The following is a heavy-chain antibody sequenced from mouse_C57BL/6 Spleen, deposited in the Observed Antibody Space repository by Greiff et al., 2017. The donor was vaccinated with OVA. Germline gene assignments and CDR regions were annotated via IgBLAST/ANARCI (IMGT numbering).Heavy chain of an antibody. J-gene: IGHJ2*01. CDR3: ARCPYYSNYADFDY. CDR2: IYPGSGGT. V-gene: IGHV1-55*01. CDR1: GYTFTSYW. D-gene: IGHD2-5*01. Sequence: VQLQQPGAELVKPGASVKMSCKASGYTFTSYWITWVKQRPGQGLEWIGDIYPGSGGTNYNEKFKSKATLTVDTSSSTAYMQLSSLTSEDSAVYYCARCPYYSNYADFDYWGQGTTLTVSS.